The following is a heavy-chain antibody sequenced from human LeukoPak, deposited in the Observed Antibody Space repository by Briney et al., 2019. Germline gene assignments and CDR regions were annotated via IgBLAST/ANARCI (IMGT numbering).Heavy chain of an antibody. D-gene: IGHD6-13*01. Sequence: GGSLSLSCVASGFIFGDYAMSWVRQAPGKGLTWVAAASGSGGRTYYADSLRGRFTIFRDNSKRTVFLQMNSLRVEDTAIYFCAKDGVAAAGTELDSWGQGTLVTVSS. CDR3: AKDGVAAAGTELDS. CDR2: ASGSGGRT. CDR1: GFIFGDYA. V-gene: IGHV3-23*01. J-gene: IGHJ4*02.